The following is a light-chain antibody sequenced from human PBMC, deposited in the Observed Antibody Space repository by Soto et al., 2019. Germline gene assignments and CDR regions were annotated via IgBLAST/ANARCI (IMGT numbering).Light chain of an antibody. CDR3: QQLNSYPIT. J-gene: IGKJ5*01. V-gene: IGKV1-9*01. Sequence: DIQLTQSPSFLSASVGDRVTITCRASQGIAGYLAWYQEKPGKAPKLLIYATSSLQSGVPSRFSGSGSGTEFTLTISSLQPEDYATYYCQQLNSYPITFGQGTRLEIK. CDR2: ATS. CDR1: QGIAGY.